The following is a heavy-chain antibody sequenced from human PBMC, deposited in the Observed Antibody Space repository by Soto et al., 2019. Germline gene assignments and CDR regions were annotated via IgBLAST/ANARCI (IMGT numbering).Heavy chain of an antibody. CDR3: TSGHDYDSSGGYYFEY. D-gene: IGHD3-22*01. CDR2: IYSAGNT. CDR1: GFSIIRSY. V-gene: IGHV3-53*01. J-gene: IGHJ4*02. Sequence: GGSLRLSCATSGFSIIRSYMNWGRQAPGKGLEWVSVIYSAGNTYYADSVRGRFTISRDSSKNTLYLQMTRLRAEDTALYFCTSGHDYDSSGGYYFEYWGQGTLVTVSS.